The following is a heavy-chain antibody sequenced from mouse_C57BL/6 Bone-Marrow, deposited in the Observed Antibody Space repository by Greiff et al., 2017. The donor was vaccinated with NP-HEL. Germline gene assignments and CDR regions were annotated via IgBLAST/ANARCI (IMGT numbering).Heavy chain of an antibody. CDR1: GYTFTSYW. CDR3: ARRDLLRGFAY. J-gene: IGHJ3*01. CDR2: INPSSGYT. V-gene: IGHV1-7*01. Sequence: QVQLQQSGADLAKPGASVKLSCKASGYTFTSYWMHWVKQRPGQGLEWIGYINPSSGYTKYNQNFKDQVTLTADKSSSTTYLQLSSLTYEDSAAYYCARRDLLRGFAYWGQGTLVTVSA. D-gene: IGHD1-1*01.